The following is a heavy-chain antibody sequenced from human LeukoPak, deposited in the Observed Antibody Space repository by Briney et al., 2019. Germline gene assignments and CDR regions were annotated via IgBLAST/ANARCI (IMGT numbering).Heavy chain of an antibody. Sequence: GGSLRLSCAASGFTFSSYSMNWVRQAPGKGLEWVSSISSSSSYIYYADSVKGRFTISRANAKNSLYLHSNNRRDEDPSGFYCSPGGSYCRYWGQGTLVTVSS. CDR2: ISSSSSYI. CDR1: GFTFSSYS. J-gene: IGHJ4*02. D-gene: IGHD1-26*01. V-gene: IGHV3-21*01. CDR3: SPGGSYCRY.